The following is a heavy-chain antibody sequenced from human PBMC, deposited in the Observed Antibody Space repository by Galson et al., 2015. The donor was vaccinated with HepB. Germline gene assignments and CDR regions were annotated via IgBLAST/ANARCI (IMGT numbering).Heavy chain of an antibody. CDR3: AAAPGAYYEGVHAFDV. D-gene: IGHD3-3*01. CDR1: GFMFFEYG. Sequence: SLRLSCAASGFMFFEYGMQWVRQAPGKGLEWVAIISNDGTNENYADSVKGRFAISRDNSKNTLYLQMNSLRRDDTALYYCAAAPGAYYEGVHAFDVWGQGTMVIVSS. CDR2: ISNDGTNE. V-gene: IGHV3-30*03. J-gene: IGHJ3*01.